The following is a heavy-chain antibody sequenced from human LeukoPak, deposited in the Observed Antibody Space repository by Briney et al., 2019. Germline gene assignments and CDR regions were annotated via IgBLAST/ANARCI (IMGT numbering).Heavy chain of an antibody. CDR3: AKNLYCGGGSCYPSALGMDV. J-gene: IGHJ6*02. V-gene: IGHV3-23*01. D-gene: IGHD2-15*01. CDR2: ISGSGNRT. Sequence: PGGFPRLSCAASGFTFSSYAMSWVRQAPGKGLEWVSSISGSGNRTYYADSVKGRFTISRDNSKNTLFLQMNSLRAEDTAVYYCAKNLYCGGGSCYPSALGMDVWGQGTTVTVSS. CDR1: GFTFSSYA.